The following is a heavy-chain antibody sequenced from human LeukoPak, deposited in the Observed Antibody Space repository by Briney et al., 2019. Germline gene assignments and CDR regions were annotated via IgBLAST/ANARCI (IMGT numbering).Heavy chain of an antibody. V-gene: IGHV1-18*04. CDR1: GYTFTSYG. CDR3: ARGGRSNIVVVPAAHTYDY. D-gene: IGHD2-2*01. Sequence: ASVKVSCKASGYTFTSYGISWVRQAPAQVLEWMGWISAYNGNTNYAQKLQGRVTMTTNTSTSTAYMELRSLRSDDTAVYYCARGGRSNIVVVPAAHTYDYWGQGTLVTVSS. CDR2: ISAYNGNT. J-gene: IGHJ4*02.